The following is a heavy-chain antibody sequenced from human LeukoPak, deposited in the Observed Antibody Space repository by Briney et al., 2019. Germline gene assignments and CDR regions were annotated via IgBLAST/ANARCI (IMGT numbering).Heavy chain of an antibody. CDR1: GFTFSSYA. D-gene: IGHD2-2*01. Sequence: GGSLRLSCAASGFTFSSYAMHWVRQAPGKGLEWVAVISYDGSNKYYADSVKGRFTISRDNSKNTLYLQMNSLRAEDTAVYYCARDYCSSTSCQLFDYWGQGTLVTVSS. CDR2: ISYDGSNK. V-gene: IGHV3-30*04. J-gene: IGHJ4*02. CDR3: ARDYCSSTSCQLFDY.